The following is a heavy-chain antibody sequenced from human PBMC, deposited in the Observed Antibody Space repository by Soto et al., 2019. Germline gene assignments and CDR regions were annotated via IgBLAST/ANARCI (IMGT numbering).Heavy chain of an antibody. D-gene: IGHD3-16*01. Sequence: PGGSLRLSCAVSGFTFSNFWMTWIRQAPGKGLEWVANINDDGSETYYVDSVKGRFTISRDNAKKSVYLQMKSLRAEDTAIYYCASPTSIFWGGLNHWGLGTLVTVSS. CDR3: ASPTSIFWGGLNH. CDR2: INDDGSET. V-gene: IGHV3-7*01. J-gene: IGHJ4*02. CDR1: GFTFSNFW.